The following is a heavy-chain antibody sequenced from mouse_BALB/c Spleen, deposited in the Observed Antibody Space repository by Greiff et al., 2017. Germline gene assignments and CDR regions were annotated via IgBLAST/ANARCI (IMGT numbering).Heavy chain of an antibody. CDR3: ARRDDYFDY. J-gene: IGHJ2*01. D-gene: IGHD2-3*01. V-gene: IGHV1-87*01. CDR2: IYPGDGDT. CDR1: GYTFTSYW. Sequence: LQESGAELARPGASVKLSCKASGYTFTSYWMQWVKQRPGQGLEWIGAIYPGDGDTRYTQKFKGKATLTADKSSSTAYMQLSSLASEDSAVYYCARRDDYFDYWGQGTTLTVSS.